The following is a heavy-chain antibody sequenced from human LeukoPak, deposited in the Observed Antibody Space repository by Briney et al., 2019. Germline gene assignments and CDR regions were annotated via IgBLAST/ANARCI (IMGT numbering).Heavy chain of an antibody. Sequence: ASVKVSCKDSGSSFTAYYLHWVRQAPGRGLQWMGWINPKSGATKYAQDFQGRVTLSRNTSINTAYLELNRLTSDDTAVYYCTRDMTQTVVDSALISIARFDPWGQGSLVTVSS. V-gene: IGHV1-2*02. CDR3: TRDMTQTVVDSALISIARFDP. J-gene: IGHJ5*02. D-gene: IGHD5-12*01. CDR2: INPKSGAT. CDR1: GSSFTAYY.